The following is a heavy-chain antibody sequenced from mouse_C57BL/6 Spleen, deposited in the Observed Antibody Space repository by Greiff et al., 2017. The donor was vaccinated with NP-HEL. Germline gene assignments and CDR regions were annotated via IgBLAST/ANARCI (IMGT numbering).Heavy chain of an antibody. D-gene: IGHD1-1*01. CDR3: ARGGGPTVASY. CDR2: ISYDGSN. CDR1: GYSITSGYY. Sequence: EVQLQESGPGLVKPSQSLSLTCSVTGYSITSGYYWNWIRQFPGNKLEWMGYISYDGSNNYNPSLKNRISITRDTSKNQFFLKLNSVTTEDTATYYCARGGGPTVASYWGQGTLVTVSA. J-gene: IGHJ3*01. V-gene: IGHV3-6*01.